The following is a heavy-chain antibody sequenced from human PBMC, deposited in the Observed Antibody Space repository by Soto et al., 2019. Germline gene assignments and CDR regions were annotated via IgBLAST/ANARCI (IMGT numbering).Heavy chain of an antibody. CDR2: IMPVFLRP. CDR1: GGTFRTSA. J-gene: IGHJ6*01. V-gene: IGHV1-69*12. D-gene: IGHD3-3*02. CDR3: ARDKDRQQLGGNYYYIMDV. Sequence: QVQLVQSGAEVKKPGSSVKVSCKTSGGTFRTSAISWVRQAPGQGLEWMGGIMPVFLRPDDAQKFQGRDTITEDESTGTAYMELSRLPSEDTAVYYCARDKDRQQLGGNYYYIMDVWGQGTTVTVSS.